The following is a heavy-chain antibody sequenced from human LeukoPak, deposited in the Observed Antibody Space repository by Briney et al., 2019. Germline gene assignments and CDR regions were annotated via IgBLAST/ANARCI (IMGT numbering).Heavy chain of an antibody. J-gene: IGHJ4*02. CDR2: ISYDGSNK. Sequence: GGSLRLSCAASGFTFSGYGMHWVRQAPGKGLEWVALISYDGSNKYYADSVKGRFTISRDNSKNTLYLQMNSLRAEDTAVYYCAKLMKGPTDNYYDILTGHLGSDYWGQGTLVTVSS. CDR3: AKLMKGPTDNYYDILTGHLGSDY. D-gene: IGHD3-9*01. V-gene: IGHV3-30*18. CDR1: GFTFSGYG.